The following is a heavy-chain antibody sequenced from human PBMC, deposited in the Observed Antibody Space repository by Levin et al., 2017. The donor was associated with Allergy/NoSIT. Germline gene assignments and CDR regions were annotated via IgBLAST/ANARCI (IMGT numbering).Heavy chain of an antibody. Sequence: PGGSLRLSCAASGFTFSDYSMNWVRLAPGKGLEWVASISPGSTYIYYADSVKGRFTISRDSAKDSMYLQMNSLRAEDTAVYYCAKERVAGSSPADWGQGTLVTVSS. CDR1: GFTFSDYS. V-gene: IGHV3-21*01. CDR3: AKERVAGSSPAD. J-gene: IGHJ4*02. D-gene: IGHD6-19*01. CDR2: ISPGSTYI.